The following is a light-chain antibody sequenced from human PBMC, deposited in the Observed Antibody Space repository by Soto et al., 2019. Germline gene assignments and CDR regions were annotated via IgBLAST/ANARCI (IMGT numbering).Light chain of an antibody. CDR1: QSVSSSY. V-gene: IGKV3-20*01. CDR3: QQYGSSPT. Sequence: LTQSPGTLSLSPGERATLPCRASQSVSSSYLAWYQQKPGQAPRLLIYGASSRATGIPDRFSGSGSGTDFTLTISRLEPEDFAVYYCQQYGSSPTFGGGTKVDIK. CDR2: GAS. J-gene: IGKJ4*01.